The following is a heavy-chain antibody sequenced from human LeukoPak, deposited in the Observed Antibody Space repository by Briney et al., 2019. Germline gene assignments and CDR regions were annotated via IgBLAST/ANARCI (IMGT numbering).Heavy chain of an antibody. J-gene: IGHJ4*02. Sequence: SETLSLTCAVYGGSFSGYYWSWIRQPPGKGLEWIGEINHSGSTNYNPSLKSRVTISVDTSKNQFSLKLSSVTAADTAVYYCARGLNSYGFWGQGTLVTVSS. CDR1: GGSFSGYY. CDR3: ARGLNSYGF. D-gene: IGHD5-18*01. V-gene: IGHV4-34*01. CDR2: INHSGST.